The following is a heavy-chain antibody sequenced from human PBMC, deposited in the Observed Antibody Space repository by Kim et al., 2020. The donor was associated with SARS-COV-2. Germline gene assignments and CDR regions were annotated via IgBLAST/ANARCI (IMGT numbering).Heavy chain of an antibody. J-gene: IGHJ4*02. D-gene: IGHD1-26*01. CDR3: AGIRGSGTYSTY. V-gene: IGHV3-74*01. Sequence: NYAESVKGRFTIPRDNAKNTLYLQMNSLRVEDTAVYYCAGIRGSGTYSTYWGQGTLVTVSS.